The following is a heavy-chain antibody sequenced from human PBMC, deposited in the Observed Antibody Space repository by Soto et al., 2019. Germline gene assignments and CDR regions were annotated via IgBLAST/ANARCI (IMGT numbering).Heavy chain of an antibody. J-gene: IGHJ6*02. CDR1: FTSFD. V-gene: IGHV1-8*01. Sequence: QVQLVQSGAEVKKPGASVKVSCAFTSFDINWVRQAAGQGLEGRAWMNPNSGDTRYAQKLQGRVTMTRDTSKFTAYMELNNLRSEDTAVYYCARGRGSSDWKFSYYYMDVWDQGTTVTVSS. CDR2: MNPNSGDT. CDR3: ARGRGSSDWKFSYYYMDV. D-gene: IGHD6-19*01.